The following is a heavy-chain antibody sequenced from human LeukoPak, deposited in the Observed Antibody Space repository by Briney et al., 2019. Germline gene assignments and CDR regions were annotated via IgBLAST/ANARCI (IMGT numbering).Heavy chain of an antibody. CDR2: IYYSGST. Sequence: SETLSLTCTVSGGSISSYYWSWIRQPPGKGLEWIGYIYYSGSTNYNPSLKSRVTISVDTSKNQFYLKLSFVTAADTAVYYCARVSGYYDSSGYYYAFDYWGQGTLVIVSS. CDR3: ARVSGYYDSSGYYYAFDY. J-gene: IGHJ4*02. CDR1: GGSISSYY. V-gene: IGHV4-59*01. D-gene: IGHD3-22*01.